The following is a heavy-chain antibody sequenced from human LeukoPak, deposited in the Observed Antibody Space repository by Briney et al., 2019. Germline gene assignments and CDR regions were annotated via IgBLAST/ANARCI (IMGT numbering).Heavy chain of an antibody. D-gene: IGHD3-22*01. J-gene: IGHJ4*02. CDR2: ISYDGSNK. CDR3: AKYGSDYYDSSGYATFDY. Sequence: GRSLRLSCAASGFTFSSYGMHWVRQAPGKGLEWVAVISYDGSNKYYADSVKGRFTISRDNSKNTLYLQMNSLRAEDTAVYYCAKYGSDYYDSSGYATFDYWGQGTLVTVSS. CDR1: GFTFSSYG. V-gene: IGHV3-30*18.